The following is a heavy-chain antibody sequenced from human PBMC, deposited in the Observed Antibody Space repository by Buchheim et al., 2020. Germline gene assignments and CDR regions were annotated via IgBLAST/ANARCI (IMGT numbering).Heavy chain of an antibody. CDR3: ARGVVETYFDS. CDR1: GFSFRSYW. D-gene: IGHD2-21*01. J-gene: IGHJ4*02. CDR2: LNIDGSST. V-gene: IGHV3-74*01. Sequence: EVQLVESGGGFVQPGGSLRLSCEASGFSFRSYWMNWVRQAPGKGLEWISHLNIDGSSTTYADSVKGRFTISRDNARNLLFLQVSSRRAEDTAVYYCARGVVETYFDSWGQGTL.